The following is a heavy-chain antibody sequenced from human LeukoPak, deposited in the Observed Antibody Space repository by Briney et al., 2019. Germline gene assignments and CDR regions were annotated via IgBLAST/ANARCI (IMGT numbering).Heavy chain of an antibody. CDR1: GFTFSSYE. CDR3: ATCTTCSSSCYYCHMDV. J-gene: IGHJ6*03. V-gene: IGHV3-48*03. CDR2: ISSNTGTT. Sequence: GGSLRLSCAASGFTFSSYEMNWVRQAPGKGLEWVSYISSNTGTTYYADSVKGRFTMSRDNAKKSLYLQMNSLRAEDTGIYYCATCTTCSSSCYYCHMDVWGKGTTVTVSS. D-gene: IGHD2-2*01.